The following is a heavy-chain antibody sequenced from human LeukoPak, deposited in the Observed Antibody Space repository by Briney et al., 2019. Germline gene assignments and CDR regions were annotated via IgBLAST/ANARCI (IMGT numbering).Heavy chain of an antibody. D-gene: IGHD5-18*01. V-gene: IGHV4-61*02. Sequence: SETLSLTCTVSGGSISSGSYYWSWIRQPAGKGLEWIGRIYTSGSTNYNPSLKSRVTISVDTSKNQFSLKLSSVTAADTAVYYCARSRGYSYGAYWVQGTLVTVSS. J-gene: IGHJ4*02. CDR2: IYTSGST. CDR3: ARSRGYSYGAY. CDR1: GGSISSGSYY.